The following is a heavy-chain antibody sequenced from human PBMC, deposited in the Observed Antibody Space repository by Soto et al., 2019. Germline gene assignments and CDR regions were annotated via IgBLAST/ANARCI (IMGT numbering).Heavy chain of an antibody. CDR2: INHSGST. J-gene: IGHJ6*02. CDR1: GGSFSGYY. V-gene: IGHV4-34*01. CDR3: ASSGGYCSGGSCYLPTVYYYYGMDV. D-gene: IGHD2-15*01. Sequence: PSETLSLTCAVYGGSFSGYYWSWIRQPPGKGLEWIGEINHSGSTNYNPSLKSRVTISVDTSKNQFSLKLSSVTAADTAVYYCASSGGYCSGGSCYLPTVYYYYGMDVWGQGTTVTVS.